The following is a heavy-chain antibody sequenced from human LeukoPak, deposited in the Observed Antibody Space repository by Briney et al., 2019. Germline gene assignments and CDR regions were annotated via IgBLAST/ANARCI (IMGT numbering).Heavy chain of an antibody. CDR3: ARESYQLLSGYFYYYMDV. CDR2: IYTSGST. J-gene: IGHJ6*03. Sequence: SETLSLTCTVSGGSISTYYWSWIRQPAGKGLEWIGRIYTSGSTTYNPSLKSRVTMSVDTSKNQFSLRLTSVTAADTAVYYCARESYQLLSGYFYYYMDVWGKGTTVTVSS. D-gene: IGHD2-2*01. V-gene: IGHV4-4*07. CDR1: GGSISTYY.